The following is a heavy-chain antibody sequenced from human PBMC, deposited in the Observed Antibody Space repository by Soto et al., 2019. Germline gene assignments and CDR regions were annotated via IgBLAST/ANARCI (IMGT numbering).Heavy chain of an antibody. D-gene: IGHD6-13*01. CDR2: IKQDGSEK. CDR1: GFTFSSYL. CDR3: ARLASAGRGWDV. J-gene: IGHJ6*02. Sequence: EVQLVESGGGLVQPGGSLRLSCAASGFTFSSYLMSWVRQAPVKGLEWVGNIKQDGSEKNYVDSMDGRFTISRDNAENSLYLQMNSLRAEDTAVYYCARLASAGRGWDVWGQGTTVVVSS. V-gene: IGHV3-7*01.